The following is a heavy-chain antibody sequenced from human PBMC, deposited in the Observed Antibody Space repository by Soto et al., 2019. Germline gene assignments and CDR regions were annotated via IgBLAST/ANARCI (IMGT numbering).Heavy chain of an antibody. Sequence: GSLRLSCAASGFTFSSYGMHWVRQAPGKGLEWVAVISYDGSNKYYADSVKGRFTISRDNSKNTLYLQMNSLRAEDTAVYFCARGYNPLDYWGPGTLVTVSS. D-gene: IGHD1-20*01. V-gene: IGHV3-30*03. CDR2: ISYDGSNK. CDR1: GFTFSSYG. CDR3: ARGYNPLDY. J-gene: IGHJ4*02.